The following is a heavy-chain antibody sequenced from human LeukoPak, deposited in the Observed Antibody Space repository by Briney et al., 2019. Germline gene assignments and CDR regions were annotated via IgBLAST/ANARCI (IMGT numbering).Heavy chain of an antibody. CDR3: ATSLGRAYFPLLSSFDY. D-gene: IGHD2-21*01. Sequence: ASVRVSCKVSGYTLTELSMHWVRQAPGKGREWVGGFDPEDGETIYAQKFQGRVTMTEDTSTDTAYMELSSLRSEDTAVYYCATSLGRAYFPLLSSFDYWGQGTLVTVSS. J-gene: IGHJ4*02. CDR1: GYTLTELS. CDR2: FDPEDGET. V-gene: IGHV1-24*01.